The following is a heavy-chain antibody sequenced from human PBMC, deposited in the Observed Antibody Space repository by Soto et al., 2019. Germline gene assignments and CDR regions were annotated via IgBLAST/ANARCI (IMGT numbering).Heavy chain of an antibody. Sequence: ATLSLTCTVSGGSISSYYWSWIRQPPGKGLEWIGYIYYSGSTNYNPSLKSRVTISVDTSKNQFSLKLSSVTAADTAVYYCAGIGYSYGYIDYWGQGTLVTVSS. V-gene: IGHV4-59*01. CDR2: IYYSGST. J-gene: IGHJ4*02. D-gene: IGHD5-18*01. CDR3: AGIGYSYGYIDY. CDR1: GGSISSYY.